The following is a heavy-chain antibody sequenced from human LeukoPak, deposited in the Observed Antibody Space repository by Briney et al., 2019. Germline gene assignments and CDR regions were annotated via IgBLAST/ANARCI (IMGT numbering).Heavy chain of an antibody. V-gene: IGHV4-34*01. CDR1: GGSISSYY. Sequence: SETLSLTCTVSGGSISSYYWSWIRQPPGKGLEWIGEINHSGSTNYNPSLKSRVTISVDTSKNQFSLKLSSVTAADTAVYYCARIREQWLAPGGYDYWGQGTLVTVSS. D-gene: IGHD6-19*01. CDR2: INHSGST. J-gene: IGHJ4*02. CDR3: ARIREQWLAPGGYDY.